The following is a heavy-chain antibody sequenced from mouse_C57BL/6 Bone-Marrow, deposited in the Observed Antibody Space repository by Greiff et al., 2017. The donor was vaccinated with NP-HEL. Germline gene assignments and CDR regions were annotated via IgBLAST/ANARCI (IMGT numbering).Heavy chain of an antibody. CDR1: GFTFSDYY. V-gene: IGHV5-16*01. J-gene: IGHJ2*01. CDR3: ARDLYYGNSLFDY. CDR2: INYDGSST. Sequence: EVHLVESEGGLVQPGSSMKLSCTASGFTFSDYYMAWVRQVPEKGLEWVANINYDGSSTYYLDSLKSRFIISRDNAKNILYLQMSSLKSEDTATYYCARDLYYGNSLFDYWGQGTTLTVSS. D-gene: IGHD1-1*01.